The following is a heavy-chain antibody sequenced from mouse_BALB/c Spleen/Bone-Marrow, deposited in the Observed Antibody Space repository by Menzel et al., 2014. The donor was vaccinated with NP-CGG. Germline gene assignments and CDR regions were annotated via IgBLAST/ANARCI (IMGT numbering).Heavy chain of an antibody. D-gene: IGHD2-10*02. CDR3: ARDAGYGNPWFAY. V-gene: IGHV2-9*02. CDR2: IWAGGGT. CDR1: GFSLTSYG. J-gene: IGHJ3*01. Sequence: VMLVESGPGLVAPLQSLSIPCTVSGFSLTSYGIHLVRQPPGKGLEWLGVIWAGGGTIYNSALMSRLSISKDNSKSQVFLKMHSLQTDDTAMYYCARDAGYGNPWFAYWGQGTLVTVSA.